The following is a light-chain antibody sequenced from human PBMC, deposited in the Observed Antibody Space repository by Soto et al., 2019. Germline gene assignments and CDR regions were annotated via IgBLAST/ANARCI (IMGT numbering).Light chain of an antibody. J-gene: IGKJ5*01. CDR1: ESIGDY. CDR2: AAS. V-gene: IGKV3-20*01. CDR3: QQYVTSPSIT. Sequence: EIVLTNSPCALSLTPGDRGTRSGVASESIGDYLAWYQQRPGQAPRLLIYAASRRAAGTPHRFSGSGSERAFTLAISGLEPADFGVYYCQQYVTSPSITFGQGRLLEV.